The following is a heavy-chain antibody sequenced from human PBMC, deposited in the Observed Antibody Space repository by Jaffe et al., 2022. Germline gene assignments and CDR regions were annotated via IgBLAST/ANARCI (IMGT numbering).Heavy chain of an antibody. D-gene: IGHD3-10*01. V-gene: IGHV3-66*02. Sequence: EVQLVESGGGLVQPGGSLRLSCAASGFTVSSNYMSWVRQAPGKGLEWVSVIYSDGSTYYADSVKGRFTISRDSSKNTLYLQMNSLRPEDTAVYHCAREGVTMVRGVIISHYFDYWGQGTLVTVSS. CDR1: GFTVSSNY. J-gene: IGHJ4*02. CDR2: IYSDGST. CDR3: AREGVTMVRGVIISHYFDY.